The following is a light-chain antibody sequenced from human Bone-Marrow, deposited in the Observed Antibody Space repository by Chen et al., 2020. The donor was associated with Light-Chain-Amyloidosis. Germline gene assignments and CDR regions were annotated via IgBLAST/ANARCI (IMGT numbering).Light chain of an antibody. CDR1: QTIGSNY. CDR2: GSS. V-gene: IGKV3-20*01. Sequence: EIVLTQSPGTLSLSPGEGANLSCRASQTIGSNYLTWYQQKFGQAPRLLIYGSSSRATGIPDRFTGSGSGTDFTLTINRLEPEDFAMYYCQQYGTSPLTFGGGTKVEIK. J-gene: IGKJ4*01. CDR3: QQYGTSPLT.